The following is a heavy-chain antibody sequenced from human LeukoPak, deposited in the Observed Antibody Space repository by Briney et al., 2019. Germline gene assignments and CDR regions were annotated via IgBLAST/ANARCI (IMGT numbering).Heavy chain of an antibody. D-gene: IGHD4-11*01. V-gene: IGHV4-61*02. CDR1: GGSISSGSYY. CDR3: AREVDSMNYYYYYYMDV. CDR2: IYTSGIT. J-gene: IGHJ6*03. Sequence: PSETLSLTCTVSGGSISSGSYYRSWIRQPAGKGLEWIGRIYTSGITNYNPSLKSRVTITVDTSKNQFSLKLSSVTAADTAVYSCAREVDSMNYYYYYYMDVWGKGTTVTVSS.